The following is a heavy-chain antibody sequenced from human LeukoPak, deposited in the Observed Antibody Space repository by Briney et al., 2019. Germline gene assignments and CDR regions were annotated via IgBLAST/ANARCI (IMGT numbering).Heavy chain of an antibody. CDR2: IYYSGST. D-gene: IGHD6-19*01. V-gene: IGHV4-61*08. CDR3: ARGYSSGWCRDPLNWFDP. Sequence: PSETLSLTCTVSGGSISSGGYYWSWIRQPPGKGLEWIGYIYYSGSTNYNPSLKSRVTISVDTSKNQFSLKLSSVTAADTAVYYCARGYSSGWCRDPLNWFDPWGQGTLVTVSS. CDR1: GGSISSGGYY. J-gene: IGHJ5*02.